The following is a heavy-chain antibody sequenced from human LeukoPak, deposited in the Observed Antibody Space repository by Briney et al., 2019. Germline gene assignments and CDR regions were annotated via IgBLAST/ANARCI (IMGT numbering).Heavy chain of an antibody. V-gene: IGHV3-23*01. CDR1: GFTFRRFP. Sequence: GGSLRLSCAASGFTFRRFPMSWVRPAPVQVIEWVSPIRPNGGSTYYADSVKGRFTISRDNSKNTLYLQMNSLRAEDTAVYYCAKDRQELRFLEWLARPHFDYWGQGTLVTVSS. CDR3: AKDRQELRFLEWLARPHFDY. J-gene: IGHJ4*02. D-gene: IGHD3-3*01. CDR2: IRPNGGST.